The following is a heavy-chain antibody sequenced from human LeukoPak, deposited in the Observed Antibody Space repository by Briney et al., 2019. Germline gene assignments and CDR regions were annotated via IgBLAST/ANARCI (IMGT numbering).Heavy chain of an antibody. CDR1: GGSFSGYY. J-gene: IGHJ4*02. D-gene: IGHD6-19*01. CDR3: ARGGGSGWTDFDY. CDR2: INHSGST. V-gene: IGHV4-34*01. Sequence: KPSETLSLTCAVYGGSFSGYYWSWIRQPPGKGLERIGEINHSGSTNYNPSLKSRVTISVDTSKNQFSLKLSSVTAADTAVYYCARGGGSGWTDFDYWGQGTLVTVSS.